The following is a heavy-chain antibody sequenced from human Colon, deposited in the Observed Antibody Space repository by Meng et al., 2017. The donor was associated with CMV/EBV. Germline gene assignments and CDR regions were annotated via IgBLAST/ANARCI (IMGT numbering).Heavy chain of an antibody. J-gene: IGHJ6*02. CDR1: GFSFNTYN. V-gene: IGHV3-21*01. CDR2: ITTTNNYI. Sequence: GESLKISCAASGFSFNTYNMNWVRQVPGKGLEWISSITTTNNYIYYADSVKGRFTVSRDNAKNSLFLQMNSLRAEDTAVYFCARIVEPPSRELDFYYYGMDVWGPGTTVTVSS. CDR3: ARIVEPPSRELDFYYYGMDV. D-gene: IGHD1-26*01.